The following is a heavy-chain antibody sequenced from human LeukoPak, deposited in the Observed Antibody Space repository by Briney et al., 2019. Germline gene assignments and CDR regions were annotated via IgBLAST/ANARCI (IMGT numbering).Heavy chain of an antibody. CDR1: GGTFSSYA. CDR3: ARTIWFGELYYYYMDV. Sequence: SVKVSCKASGGTFSSYAISWVRQAPGQGLEWMGGVIPIFGTANYAQKFQGRVTITADESTSTAYMELSSLRSEDTAVYYCARTIWFGELYYYYMDVWGKGTTVTVSS. J-gene: IGHJ6*03. D-gene: IGHD3-10*01. V-gene: IGHV1-69*13. CDR2: VIPIFGTA.